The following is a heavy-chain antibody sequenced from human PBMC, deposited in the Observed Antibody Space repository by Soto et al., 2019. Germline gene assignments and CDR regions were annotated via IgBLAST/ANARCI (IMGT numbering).Heavy chain of an antibody. Sequence: GGSAKGSFKSCRYLFSGYYINSIRQAAGQGPEWLGWINANSGDTDRAPKFQDRLTMTRDTSISTAYMELSRLRSDDAAVYYCARGGALDGTSPPFNHWGQGTMVTVSS. J-gene: IGHJ4*02. D-gene: IGHD6-19*01. CDR1: RYLFSGYY. CDR3: ARGGALDGTSPPFNH. V-gene: IGHV1-2*02. CDR2: INANSGDT.